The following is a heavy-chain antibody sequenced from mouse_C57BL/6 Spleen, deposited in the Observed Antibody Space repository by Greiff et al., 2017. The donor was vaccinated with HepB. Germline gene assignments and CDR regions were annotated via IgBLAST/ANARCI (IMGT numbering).Heavy chain of an antibody. CDR1: GYTFTSYW. D-gene: IGHD1-1*01. Sequence: VQLQQSGAELVKPGASVKLSCKASGYTFTSYWMHWVKQRPGRGLEWIGRIDPNSGGTKYNEKFKSKATLTVDKPSSTAYMQLSSLTSEESAVYYCAREGFYYYGPRDYFDYWGQGTTLTVSS. CDR3: AREGFYYYGPRDYFDY. V-gene: IGHV1-72*01. CDR2: IDPNSGGT. J-gene: IGHJ2*01.